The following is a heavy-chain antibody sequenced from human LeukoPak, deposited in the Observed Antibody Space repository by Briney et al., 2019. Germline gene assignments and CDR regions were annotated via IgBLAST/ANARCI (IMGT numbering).Heavy chain of an antibody. J-gene: IGHJ6*04. Sequence: PGGSLRLSCAASGFTFSSYGMHWVRQAPGKGLEWVAFIRYDGSNKYYADSVKGRFTISRDNSKNTLYLQMNSLRAEDMAVYYCARDPLYCSSTSCYPSNVDVWGKGTTVTVSS. V-gene: IGHV3-30*02. CDR1: GFTFSSYG. CDR2: IRYDGSNK. CDR3: ARDPLYCSSTSCYPSNVDV. D-gene: IGHD2-2*01.